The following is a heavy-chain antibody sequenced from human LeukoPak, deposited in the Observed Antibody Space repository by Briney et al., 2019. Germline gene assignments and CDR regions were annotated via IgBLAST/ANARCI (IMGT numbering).Heavy chain of an antibody. CDR3: AREDDSSGDYFDY. D-gene: IGHD3-22*01. Sequence: ASVKVSCKASGYTFTGYYIHWVRQAPGQGLEWMGWINPNSGGTNYAQKFQGWVTMTRDTSISTAYMELSRLRSDDTAVYYCAREDDSSGDYFDYWGQGTLVTVSS. CDR1: GYTFTGYY. V-gene: IGHV1-2*04. CDR2: INPNSGGT. J-gene: IGHJ4*02.